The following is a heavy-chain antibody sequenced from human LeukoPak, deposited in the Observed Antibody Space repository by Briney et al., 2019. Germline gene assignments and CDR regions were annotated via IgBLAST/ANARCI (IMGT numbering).Heavy chain of an antibody. J-gene: IGHJ3*01. CDR3: ARPTSSGWYSH. CDR1: GSTFSDYN. D-gene: IGHD6-19*01. CDR2: ITGSSSTI. Sequence: GGSLRLSCAASGSTFSDYNMNWVRQAPGKGLEWVSYITGSSSTIFYADSVKGRFTISRDNAKNSLYLQMNSLRAEDTAVYYCARPTSSGWYSHWGQGTMVTVSS. V-gene: IGHV3-48*01.